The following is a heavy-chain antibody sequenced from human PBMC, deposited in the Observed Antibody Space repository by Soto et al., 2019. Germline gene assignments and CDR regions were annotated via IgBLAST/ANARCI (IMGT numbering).Heavy chain of an antibody. V-gene: IGHV1-18*01. J-gene: IGHJ6*02. CDR2: ISAYNGNT. Sequence: ASVKVSCKASGYTFTSYGISWVRQAPGQGLEWMGWISAYNGNTNYAQKLQGRVTMTTDTSTSTAYMELRSLRSDDTAVYYCARGLARNIVVVVAAPPRYYYYGMDVCGQGTTVTVSS. D-gene: IGHD2-15*01. CDR3: ARGLARNIVVVVAAPPRYYYYGMDV. CDR1: GYTFTSYG.